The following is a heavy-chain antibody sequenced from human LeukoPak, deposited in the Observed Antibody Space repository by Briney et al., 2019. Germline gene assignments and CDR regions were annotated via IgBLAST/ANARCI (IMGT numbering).Heavy chain of an antibody. CDR2: IYESGST. V-gene: IGHV4-38-2*02. CDR3: ARGKSRGSHIDY. J-gene: IGHJ4*02. Sequence: SETLSLTCTVSGYSISSGYYWGWIRQPPGKGLEWIGSIYESGSTYYNPSLKSRVTISVDTSKNQFSLRMNSVTAADTAVYYCARGKSRGSHIDYWGKGTLVTVSS. D-gene: IGHD1-26*01. CDR1: GYSISSGYY.